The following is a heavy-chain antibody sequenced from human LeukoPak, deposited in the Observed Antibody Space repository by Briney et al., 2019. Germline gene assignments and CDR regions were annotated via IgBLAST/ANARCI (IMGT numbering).Heavy chain of an antibody. J-gene: IGHJ4*02. D-gene: IGHD6-13*01. V-gene: IGHV3-48*03. CDR3: ARGPYSSNWYVDY. CDR2: ISRTGNSI. Sequence: PGGSLRLSCAASGFTLSSYEMNWVRLAPGKGLEWISYISRTGNSIYYADSVKGRFTIPRDSAKNSLYLQMNSLRAEDTAVYYCARGPYSSNWYVDYWGQGTLVTVAS. CDR1: GFTLSSYE.